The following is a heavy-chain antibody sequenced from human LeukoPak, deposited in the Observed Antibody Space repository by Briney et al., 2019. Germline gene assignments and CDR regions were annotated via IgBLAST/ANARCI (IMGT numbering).Heavy chain of an antibody. Sequence: SETLSLTRTVSGGSISSYYWSWIRQPAGKGLEWIGRIYTSGSTNYNPSLKSRVTMSVDTSKNQFSLKLSSVTAADTAVYYCAREGYSYGYYYYYMDVWGKGTTVTISS. CDR3: AREGYSYGYYYYYMDV. CDR2: IYTSGST. D-gene: IGHD5-18*01. V-gene: IGHV4-4*07. J-gene: IGHJ6*03. CDR1: GGSISSYY.